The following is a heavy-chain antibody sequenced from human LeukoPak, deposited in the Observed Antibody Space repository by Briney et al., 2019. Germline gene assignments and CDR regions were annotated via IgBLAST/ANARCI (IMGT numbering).Heavy chain of an antibody. D-gene: IGHD3-10*01. V-gene: IGHV1-18*01. CDR2: ISAYNGNT. J-gene: IGHJ4*02. CDR1: GYTFTSYD. Sequence: ASVKVSCKASGYTFTSYDINWVRQAPGQGLEWMGWISAYNGNTNYAQKLQGRVTMTTDTSTSTAYMELRSLRSDDTAVYYCAREPAMVRGVKTLDYWGQGTLVTVSS. CDR3: AREPAMVRGVKTLDY.